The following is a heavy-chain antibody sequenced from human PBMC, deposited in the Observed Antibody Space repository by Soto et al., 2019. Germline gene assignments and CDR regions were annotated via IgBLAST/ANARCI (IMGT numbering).Heavy chain of an antibody. V-gene: IGHV3-23*01. CDR3: AKGPEKILSYYYYGMDV. CDR2: ISGSGGST. Sequence: EVQLLESGGGLVQPGGSLRLSCAASGFTFSSYAMSWVRQAPGKGLEWVSAISGSGGSTYYADSVKGRFTISRDNSKNTLYLQMNSLRAEDTAVYYCAKGPEKILSYYYYGMDVWRQGTTVTVSS. CDR1: GFTFSSYA. J-gene: IGHJ6*02.